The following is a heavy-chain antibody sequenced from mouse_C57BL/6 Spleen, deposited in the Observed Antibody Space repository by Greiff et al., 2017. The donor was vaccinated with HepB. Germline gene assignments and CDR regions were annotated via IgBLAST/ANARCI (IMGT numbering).Heavy chain of an antibody. CDR3: ARGVYYGSSYLFDY. CDR2: INPNNGGT. CDR1: GYTFTDYY. D-gene: IGHD1-1*01. J-gene: IGHJ2*01. Sequence: EVQLQQSGPELVKPGASVKISCKASGYTFTDYYMNWVKQSHGKSLEWIGDINPNNGGTSYNQKFKGKATLTVDKSSSTAYMELRSLTSEDSAVYYCARGVYYGSSYLFDYWGQGTTLTVSS. V-gene: IGHV1-26*01.